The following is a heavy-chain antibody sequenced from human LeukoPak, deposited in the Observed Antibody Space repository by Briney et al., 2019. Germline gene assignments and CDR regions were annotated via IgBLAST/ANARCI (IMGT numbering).Heavy chain of an antibody. CDR2: ISSSGSTI. Sequence: GGSLRLPCAGSGFSVSDYYMNWLRQAPGKGLEWISFISSSGSTIYYRDSVKGRFTMSRDTTKNSLYLQMNSLRAEDTAVYYCARGKTSQNIVTRKTYNWFDPWGQGTLVTVSS. V-gene: IGHV3-11*04. CDR1: GFSVSDYY. CDR3: ARGKTSQNIVTRKTYNWFDP. J-gene: IGHJ5*02. D-gene: IGHD2/OR15-2a*01.